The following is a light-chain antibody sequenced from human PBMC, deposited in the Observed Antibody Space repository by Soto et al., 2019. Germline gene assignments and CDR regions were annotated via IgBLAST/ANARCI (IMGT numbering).Light chain of an antibody. Sequence: DIVMTQSPDSLAVSLGERATINCKSSQSVLYSSNNKNHLAWYQQKPGQPPKLLIYWASTRESGVPDRFSGSGSGTDVTLTIGSLQAEDVAVYYCQQYDSTPWTFGQGTKVEIK. CDR2: WAS. CDR1: QSVLYSSNNKNH. J-gene: IGKJ1*01. V-gene: IGKV4-1*01. CDR3: QQYDSTPWT.